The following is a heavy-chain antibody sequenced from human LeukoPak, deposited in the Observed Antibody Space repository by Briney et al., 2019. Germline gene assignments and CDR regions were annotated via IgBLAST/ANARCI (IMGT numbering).Heavy chain of an antibody. CDR3: ARHPIVVVNQFDY. CDR1: GFTFSSYW. J-gene: IGHJ4*02. CDR2: IKQDGSEK. Sequence: PGGSLRLSCAASGFTFSSYWMSWVRQAPGKGLEWEANIKQDGSEKYYVDSVKGRFTISRDNAKNSLYLQMNSLRAEDTAVYYCARHPIVVVNQFDYWGQGTLVTVSS. V-gene: IGHV3-7*01. D-gene: IGHD3-22*01.